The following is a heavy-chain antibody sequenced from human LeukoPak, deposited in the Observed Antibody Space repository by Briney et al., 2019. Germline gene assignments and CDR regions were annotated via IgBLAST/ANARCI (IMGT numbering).Heavy chain of an antibody. D-gene: IGHD3-22*01. V-gene: IGHV4-38-2*02. CDR2: IYHSGST. Sequence: PSETLSLTCTVSGYSISSGYYWGWIRQPPGKGLEWIGSIYHSGSTNYNPSLKSRVIVSLDKSKNQFSLILRSVTAADTAVYYCATDRGYYDTIGYTYNWFDPWGQGTLVTVSS. CDR3: ATDRGYYDTIGYTYNWFDP. CDR1: GYSISSGYY. J-gene: IGHJ5*02.